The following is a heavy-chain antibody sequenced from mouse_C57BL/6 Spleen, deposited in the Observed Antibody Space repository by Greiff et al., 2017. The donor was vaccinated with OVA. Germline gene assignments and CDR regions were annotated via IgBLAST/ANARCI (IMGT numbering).Heavy chain of an antibody. CDR1: GYTFTSYW. D-gene: IGHD1-1*01. CDR3: ARGPPYGSSFYFDY. Sequence: QVQLQQPGAELVRPGTSVKLSCKASGYTFTSYWMHWVKQRPGQGLEWIGVIDPSDSYTNSNQKFKGKATLTVDTSSSTAYVQLISLTSEDSAVYYCARGPPYGSSFYFDYWGQGTTRTVSS. V-gene: IGHV1-59*01. CDR2: IDPSDSYT. J-gene: IGHJ2*01.